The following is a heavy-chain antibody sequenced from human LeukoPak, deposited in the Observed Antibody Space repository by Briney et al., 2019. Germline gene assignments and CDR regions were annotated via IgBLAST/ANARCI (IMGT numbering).Heavy chain of an antibody. V-gene: IGHV1-2*02. J-gene: IGHJ4*02. D-gene: IGHD3-9*01. Sequence: GASVKVSCKASGYTFTGYYMHWVRQASGQGLEWMGWINPNSGGTNYAQKFQGRVTMTRDTSISTAYMELSRLRSDDTAVYYCARSFYDILTGYYYLAVDYWGQGTLVTVSS. CDR3: ARSFYDILTGYYYLAVDY. CDR1: GYTFTGYY. CDR2: INPNSGGT.